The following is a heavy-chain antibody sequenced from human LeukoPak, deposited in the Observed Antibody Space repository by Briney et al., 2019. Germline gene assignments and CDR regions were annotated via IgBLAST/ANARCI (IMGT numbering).Heavy chain of an antibody. CDR2: IYTSGST. D-gene: IGHD3-10*01. CDR3: ARGGLLWFGEFDY. J-gene: IGHJ4*02. V-gene: IGHV4-61*02. Sequence: SQTLSLTCTVSGGSISSGSYYWSWIRQPAGKGLEWIGRIYTSGSTNYNPSLKSRVTISVDTSKNQFSLKLSSVTAADTAVYYCARGGLLWFGEFDYWGQGTLVTVSS. CDR1: GGSISSGSYY.